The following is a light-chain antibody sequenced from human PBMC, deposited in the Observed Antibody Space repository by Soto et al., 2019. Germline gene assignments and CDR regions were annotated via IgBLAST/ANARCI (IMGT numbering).Light chain of an antibody. J-gene: IGKJ1*01. CDR1: QSISIW. CDR3: QQYKSYPWT. V-gene: IGKV1-5*03. CDR2: KAS. Sequence: DIQVTQSPSTLSASVGDRVTITCRASQSISIWLAWYQQKPGKAPNLLIYKASSLESGVPSRFSGSGSGTEFTLTISSLQPDDSATYYCQQYKSYPWTFGQGTKVEIK.